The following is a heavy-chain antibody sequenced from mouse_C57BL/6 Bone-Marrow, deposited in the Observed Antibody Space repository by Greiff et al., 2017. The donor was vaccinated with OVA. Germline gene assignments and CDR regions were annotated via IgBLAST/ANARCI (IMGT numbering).Heavy chain of an antibody. CDR3: ASFYDGYYRY. Sequence: LQESGAELAKPGALVKPSCKASGYPFTSYWMHWVKQRPGQGLEWVGYINPCSGYTKYNQKFKDKATLTADKSSSTDYMQLSSLTYEDSAVYYCASFYDGYYRYWGQGTTLTVSS. D-gene: IGHD2-3*01. J-gene: IGHJ2*01. CDR2: INPCSGYT. CDR1: GYPFTSYW. V-gene: IGHV1-7*01.